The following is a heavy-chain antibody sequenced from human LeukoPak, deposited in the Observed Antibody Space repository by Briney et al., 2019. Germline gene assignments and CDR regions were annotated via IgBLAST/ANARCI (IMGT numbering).Heavy chain of an antibody. CDR3: ARGAVTTRPNAFDI. Sequence: PSETLSLTCAVYGGSFSGYYWSWIRQPPGKGLEWIGEINHSGSTNYNPSLKSRVTISVDTSKNQFSLKLGSVTAADTAVYYCARGAVTTRPNAFDIWGQGTMVTVSS. J-gene: IGHJ3*02. V-gene: IGHV4-34*01. D-gene: IGHD4-11*01. CDR1: GGSFSGYY. CDR2: INHSGST.